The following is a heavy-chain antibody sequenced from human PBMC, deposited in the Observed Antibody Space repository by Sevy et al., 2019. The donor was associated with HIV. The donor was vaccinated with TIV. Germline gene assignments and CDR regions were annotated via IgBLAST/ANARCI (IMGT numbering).Heavy chain of an antibody. V-gene: IGHV3-48*03. CDR3: ARGPGYYDSGSWLDP. CDR2: ISRSGTTI. CDR1: GFTLPDYE. D-gene: IGHD3-9*01. Sequence: GGSLRLSCVASGFTLPDYEMSWVRQAPGKGLEWVASISRSGTTIYYADSLKGRFTISRDSAKNSVYLQMNSLRAEDTGFYFCARGPGYYDSGSWLDPWGQGTLVTVSS. J-gene: IGHJ5*02.